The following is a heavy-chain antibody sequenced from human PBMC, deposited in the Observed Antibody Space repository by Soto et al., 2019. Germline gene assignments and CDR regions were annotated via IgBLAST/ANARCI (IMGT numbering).Heavy chain of an antibody. D-gene: IGHD6-13*01. CDR3: ARAGSHYSSSWFSGGKGMDV. Sequence: VGSLRLSCEASGFAFSSYAMHWVRQAPGKGLEWVAVISYDGSNKYYADSVKGRFTISRDNSKNTLYLQMNSLRAEDTAVYYCARAGSHYSSSWFSGGKGMDVWGQGTTVTVSS. CDR2: ISYDGSNK. J-gene: IGHJ6*02. V-gene: IGHV3-30-3*01. CDR1: GFAFSSYA.